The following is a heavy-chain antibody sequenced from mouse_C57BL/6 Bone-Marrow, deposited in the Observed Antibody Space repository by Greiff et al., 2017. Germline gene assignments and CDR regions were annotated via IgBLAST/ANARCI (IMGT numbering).Heavy chain of an antibody. J-gene: IGHJ2*01. CDR3: ARRLTYYGSSYFDY. D-gene: IGHD1-1*01. CDR2: IHPNSGST. Sequence: QVQLQQPGAELVKPGASVKLSCKASGYTFTSYWMHWVKQRPGQGLEWIGMIHPNSGSTNYNEKFKSKATLTVDKSSSTAYMQLSSLTSEDSAVYYCARRLTYYGSSYFDYRGQGTTLTVSS. CDR1: GYTFTSYW. V-gene: IGHV1-64*01.